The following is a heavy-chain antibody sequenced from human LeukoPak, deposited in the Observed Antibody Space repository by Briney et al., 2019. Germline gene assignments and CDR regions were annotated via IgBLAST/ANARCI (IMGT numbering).Heavy chain of an antibody. CDR2: LNPNSGNT. Sequence: ASLKVSCKASGYSFTGHYIHWVRQAPGQGLEWMGWLNPNSGNTGYAQRFQGRVTMTRNTSISTAYMELSSLRSEDTAVYYCARGLRIVGTKSGAFDIWGQGTMVTVSS. D-gene: IGHD1-26*01. CDR1: GYSFTGHY. V-gene: IGHV1-8*02. CDR3: ARGLRIVGTKSGAFDI. J-gene: IGHJ3*02.